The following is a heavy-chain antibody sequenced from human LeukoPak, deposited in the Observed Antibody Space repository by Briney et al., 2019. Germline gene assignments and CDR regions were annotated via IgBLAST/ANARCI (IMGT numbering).Heavy chain of an antibody. Sequence: AGGSLRLSCAASGFTFSSYAMSWVRQAPGKGLEWVSAISGSGGSTYYADSVKGRFTISRDNSKNTLYLQMNSLRAEDTAVYYCAKAGYYDSSGYSDYWGQGTLVTVSS. CDR2: ISGSGGST. D-gene: IGHD3-22*01. CDR1: GFTFSSYA. CDR3: AKAGYYDSSGYSDY. J-gene: IGHJ4*02. V-gene: IGHV3-23*01.